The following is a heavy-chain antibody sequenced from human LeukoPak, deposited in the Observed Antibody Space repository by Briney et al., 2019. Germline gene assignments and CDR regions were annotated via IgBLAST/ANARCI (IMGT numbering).Heavy chain of an antibody. J-gene: IGHJ4*02. V-gene: IGHV3-21*01. Sequence: GGSLRLSCAASGFTFSSYSMNWVRQAPGKGLEWVSSISSSSSYIYYAASVKGRFTISRDNAKNSLYLQMNSMRAEDTAVYYCARAEAGYYDFWSGPNEMDYFDYWGQGTLVTVSS. D-gene: IGHD3-3*01. CDR3: ARAEAGYYDFWSGPNEMDYFDY. CDR1: GFTFSSYS. CDR2: ISSSSSYI.